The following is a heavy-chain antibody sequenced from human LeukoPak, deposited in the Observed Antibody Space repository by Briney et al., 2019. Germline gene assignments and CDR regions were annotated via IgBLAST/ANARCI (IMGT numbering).Heavy chain of an antibody. J-gene: IGHJ4*02. CDR1: GFTFSSYW. CDR2: IKQDGSEK. V-gene: IGHV3-7*01. CDR3: TREGDGYNYGY. D-gene: IGHD5-24*01. Sequence: GGSLRLSCAASGFTFSSYWMSWVRQAPGKGLEWVANIKQDGSEKYYVDSVKGRFTISRDNAKNSLYLQMNSLRAEDTAVYYCTREGDGYNYGYWGQGTLVTVSS.